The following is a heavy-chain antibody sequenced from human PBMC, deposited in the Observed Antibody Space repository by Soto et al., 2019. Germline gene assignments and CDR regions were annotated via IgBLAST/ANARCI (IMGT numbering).Heavy chain of an antibody. CDR2: IYPDSGGT. CDR1: GYTFSGFY. Sequence: ASVKVSCKTSGYTFSGFYIHWVRQAPRQGLESMGWIYPDSGGTDYAQKFQGRVTMTRDTSISTAYMELSRLRSDDTAVYYCRVTGVSEVDYWGQGTLVTVYS. J-gene: IGHJ4*02. D-gene: IGHD2-8*01. V-gene: IGHV1-2*02. CDR3: RVTGVSEVDY.